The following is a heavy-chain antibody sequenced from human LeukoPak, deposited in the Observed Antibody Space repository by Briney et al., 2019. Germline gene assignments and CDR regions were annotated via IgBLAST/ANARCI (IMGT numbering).Heavy chain of an antibody. CDR1: GYSISSGYY. D-gene: IGHD3-3*01. Sequence: SETLSLICAVSGYSISSGYYWGWIRQPPGKGLERLGSSYHSVRTHYNPSLKSRVTISVDPSKNQFSLNLSSVNAADTAVYYCARHSGVLEWYYYMGVWGKGTTVTVSS. CDR2: SYHSVRT. CDR3: ARHSGVLEWYYYMGV. J-gene: IGHJ6*03. V-gene: IGHV4-38-2*01.